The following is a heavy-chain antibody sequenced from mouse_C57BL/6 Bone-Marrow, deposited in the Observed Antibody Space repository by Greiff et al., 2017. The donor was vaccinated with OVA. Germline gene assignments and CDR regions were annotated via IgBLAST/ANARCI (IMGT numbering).Heavy chain of an antibody. CDR3: ARGYYYGSSLAY. Sequence: QVHVKQSGPELVKPGASVKISCKASGYTFTDYYLNWVQQRPGQGLEWIGWIFPGSGSTYYNEKFKGKATLTVDTSSSTAYMLLISMTSEDSAVYFCARGYYYGSSLAYWGQGTLVTVSA. D-gene: IGHD1-1*01. V-gene: IGHV1-75*01. CDR1: GYTFTDYY. CDR2: IFPGSGST. J-gene: IGHJ3*01.